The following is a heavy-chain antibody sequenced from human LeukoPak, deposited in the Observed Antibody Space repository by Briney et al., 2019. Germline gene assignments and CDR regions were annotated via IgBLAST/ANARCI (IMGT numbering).Heavy chain of an antibody. CDR1: GFTFDEYA. Sequence: PAGSLRLSCAASGFTFDEYAMHWVRQPPGKGLEWVSLISGDGGSTYYADSGKDRFTISRDNRTKSTYLQMHSLRIEDAALYYCAKSQGYCSSTSCRPSRSGWPFNYWGQGTLVTVSS. CDR2: ISGDGGST. J-gene: IGHJ4*02. CDR3: AKSQGYCSSTSCRPSRSGWPFNY. V-gene: IGHV3-43*02. D-gene: IGHD2-2*01.